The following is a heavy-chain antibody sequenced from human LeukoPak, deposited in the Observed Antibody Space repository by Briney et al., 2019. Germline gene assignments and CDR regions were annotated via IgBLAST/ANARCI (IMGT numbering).Heavy chain of an antibody. CDR3: ARLSRYYYDSYTYPQFDY. V-gene: IGHV4-39*01. J-gene: IGHJ4*02. CDR2: IYYSGST. Sequence: SETLSLTCTVSGGSINSNNFYWGWIRQPPGKGLEWIGNIYYSGSTYYNPSLKSRVTISVDTSKNQFSLKLTSVTAADTSVYYCARLSRYYYDSYTYPQFDYWGQGTLVTVSS. CDR1: GGSINSNNFY. D-gene: IGHD3-22*01.